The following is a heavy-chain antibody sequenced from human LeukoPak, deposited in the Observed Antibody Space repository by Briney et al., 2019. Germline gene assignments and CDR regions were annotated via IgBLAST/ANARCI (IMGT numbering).Heavy chain of an antibody. D-gene: IGHD6-13*01. CDR3: ARIGYSSSSIDY. CDR2: IKEDGSIK. CDR1: GYTFSWYW. Sequence: GGSLRLSCAASGYTFSWYWMSWVRQAPGKGLEWVANIKEDGSIKYYVDSVKGRLTISRDNAKSSVYLQVNSLRAEDTALYYCARIGYSSSSIDYWGQGTLVTVSS. V-gene: IGHV3-7*01. J-gene: IGHJ4*02.